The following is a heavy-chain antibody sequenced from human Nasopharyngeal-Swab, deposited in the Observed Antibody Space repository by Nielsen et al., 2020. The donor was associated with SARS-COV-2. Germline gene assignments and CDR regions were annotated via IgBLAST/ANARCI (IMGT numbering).Heavy chain of an antibody. CDR3: AGTAAGLRYNWFDP. V-gene: IGHV3-21*01. Sequence: GESLKILCAASGFTFSSYSMNWVRQAPGKGLEWVSSISSSSSYIYYADSVKGRFTISRDNAKNSLYLQMNSLRAEDTAVYYCAGTAAGLRYNWFDPWGQGTLVTVSS. D-gene: IGHD6-13*01. CDR2: ISSSSSYI. J-gene: IGHJ5*02. CDR1: GFTFSSYS.